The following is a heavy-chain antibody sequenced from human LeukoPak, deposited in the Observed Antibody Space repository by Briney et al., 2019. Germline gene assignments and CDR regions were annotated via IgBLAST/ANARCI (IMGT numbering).Heavy chain of an antibody. CDR1: GFTVSSNY. Sequence: GGSLRLSCAASGFTVSSNYMSWVRQAPGKGLEWVSVIYSGGSTYYADSVKGRFTISRDNSKNTLYLQMNSLRAEDTAVYYCARDNLANWKSPSYYYYGMDVWGQGTTVTVSS. CDR2: IYSGGST. V-gene: IGHV3-53*01. J-gene: IGHJ6*02. CDR3: ARDNLANWKSPSYYYYGMDV. D-gene: IGHD1-20*01.